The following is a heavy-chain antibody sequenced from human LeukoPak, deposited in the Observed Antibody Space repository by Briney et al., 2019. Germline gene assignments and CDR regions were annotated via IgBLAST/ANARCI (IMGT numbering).Heavy chain of an antibody. Sequence: ASVKVSCKASGYTFTSYGMSWVRQAPGQGLEWMGWISAYNGNTNYAQKLQGRVTMTTDTSTSTAYMELRSLRSDDTAVYYCARLITMVRGTTGHWFDPWGQGTLVTVSS. J-gene: IGHJ5*02. D-gene: IGHD3-10*01. CDR1: GYTFTSYG. V-gene: IGHV1-18*01. CDR2: ISAYNGNT. CDR3: ARLITMVRGTTGHWFDP.